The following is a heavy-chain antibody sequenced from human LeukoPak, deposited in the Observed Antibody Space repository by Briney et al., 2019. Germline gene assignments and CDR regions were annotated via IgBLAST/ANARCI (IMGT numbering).Heavy chain of an antibody. CDR3: ARAGVTAMVPFDY. CDR1: GITFSNYA. J-gene: IGHJ4*02. D-gene: IGHD5-18*01. V-gene: IGHV3-23*01. CDR2: ISGSAHKI. Sequence: GGSLRLSCVASGITFSNYAVSWVRQAPEKGLDWVSVISGSAHKIRYADSVKGRFTISRDNSKNTLYLQMNSLRAEDTAVYYCARAGVTAMVPFDYWGQGTLVTVSS.